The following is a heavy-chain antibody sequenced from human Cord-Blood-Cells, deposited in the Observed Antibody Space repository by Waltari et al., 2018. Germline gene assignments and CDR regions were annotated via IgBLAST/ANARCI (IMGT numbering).Heavy chain of an antibody. CDR1: GYSISSGYY. D-gene: IGHD3-22*01. Sequence: QVQLQESGPGLVKPSETLSLTCAVSGYSISSGYYWGWIRQPPGKGLEWIGSIYHSGSTHYNPSLKRRVTISVDTSKNQFSLKLSSVTAADTAVYYCARGSGDSSGYYYYYYYMDVWGKGTTVTVSS. J-gene: IGHJ6*03. V-gene: IGHV4-38-2*01. CDR2: IYHSGST. CDR3: ARGSGDSSGYYYYYYYMDV.